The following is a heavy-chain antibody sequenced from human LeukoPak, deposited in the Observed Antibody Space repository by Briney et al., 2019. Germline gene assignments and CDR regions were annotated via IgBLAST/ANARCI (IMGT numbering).Heavy chain of an antibody. CDR1: GLTFTNFG. V-gene: IGHV3-30*18. D-gene: IGHD2-15*01. CDR3: AKDYCSGGSCSNGMDV. J-gene: IGHJ6*02. Sequence: GGSLRLSCAASGLTFTNFGMSWVRQAPGKGLEWVAVISYDGSNKYYADSVKGRFTISRDNSKNTLYLQMNSLRVEDTAVYYCAKDYCSGGSCSNGMDVWGQGTTVTVSS. CDR2: ISYDGSNK.